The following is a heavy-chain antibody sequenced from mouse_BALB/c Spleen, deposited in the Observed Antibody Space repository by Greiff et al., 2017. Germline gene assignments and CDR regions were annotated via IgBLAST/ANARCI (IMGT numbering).Heavy chain of an antibody. J-gene: IGHJ1*01. CDR1: GFSLTSYG. CDR3: ARRPYGSSYGYFDV. D-gene: IGHD1-1*01. V-gene: IGHV2-2*02. Sequence: VQLKESGPGLVQPSQSLSITCTVSGFSLTSYGVHWVRQSPGKGLEWLGVIWSGGSTDYNAAFISRLSISKDNSKSQVFFKMNSLQANDTAIYYCARRPYGSSYGYFDVWGAGTTVTVSS. CDR2: IWSGGST.